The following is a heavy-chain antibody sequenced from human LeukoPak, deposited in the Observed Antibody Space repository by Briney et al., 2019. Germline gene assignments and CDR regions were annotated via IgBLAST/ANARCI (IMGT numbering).Heavy chain of an antibody. Sequence: GASVKVSCKASGDTFTNYDINWVRQATGQGLEWMGWMNPNSGNTGYAQKFQGRVTITRNTSISTAYMELNSLKSEDTAVYYCARPSSGWYGDKYYYYYMDVWGKGTTVTVSS. CDR3: ARPSSGWYGDKYYYYYMDV. V-gene: IGHV1-8*03. CDR2: MNPNSGNT. J-gene: IGHJ6*03. D-gene: IGHD6-19*01. CDR1: GDTFTNYD.